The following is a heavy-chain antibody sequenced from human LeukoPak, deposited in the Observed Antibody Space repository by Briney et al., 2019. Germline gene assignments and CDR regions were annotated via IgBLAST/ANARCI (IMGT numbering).Heavy chain of an antibody. V-gene: IGHV3-23*01. CDR1: GFTFSSYA. CDR3: AKRLGTTRVFDY. J-gene: IGHJ4*02. CDR2: ISSSGDLT. Sequence: GGSLRLSCAASGFTFSSYAMSWVRQAPGKGLEWVSAISSSGDLTYYADSVKGQFIISRDNSRNTLYPQMNSLRAEDAALYYCAKRLGTTRVFDYWGQGTLVAVSS. D-gene: IGHD1-14*01.